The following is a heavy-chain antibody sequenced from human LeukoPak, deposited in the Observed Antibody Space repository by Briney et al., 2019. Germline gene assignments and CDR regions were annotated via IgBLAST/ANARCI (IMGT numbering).Heavy chain of an antibody. CDR1: GYTFTGYY. CDR3: ARDARMVVAAYYFDY. CDR2: INPNSGGT. J-gene: IGHJ4*02. V-gene: IGHV1-2*02. D-gene: IGHD2-15*01. Sequence: ASVKVSCKASGYTFTGYYMHWVRQAPGQGLEWMGWINPNSGGTNYAQKFQGRVTMTRDTSISTAYMELSRLRSDDTAVYYCARDARMVVAAYYFDYWGQGTLVTVSS.